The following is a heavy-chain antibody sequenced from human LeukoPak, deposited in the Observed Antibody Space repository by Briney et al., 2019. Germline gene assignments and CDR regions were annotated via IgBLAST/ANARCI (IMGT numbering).Heavy chain of an antibody. Sequence: SETLSLTCAVYGGSLSGYYWSWIRQPPGKGLEWIGEINHSGSTNYNPSLKSRVTISVDTSKNQFSLKLSSVTAADTAVYYCASARGVYYYYGMDVWGQGTTVTASS. V-gene: IGHV4-34*01. J-gene: IGHJ6*02. CDR2: INHSGST. CDR1: GGSLSGYY. D-gene: IGHD3-16*01. CDR3: ASARGVYYYYGMDV.